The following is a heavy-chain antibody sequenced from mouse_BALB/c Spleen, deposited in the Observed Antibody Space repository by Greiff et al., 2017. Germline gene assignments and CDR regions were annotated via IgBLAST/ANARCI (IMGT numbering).Heavy chain of an antibody. V-gene: IGHV1-15*01. CDR1: GYTFTDYE. CDR2: IHPGSGGT. CDR3: TRRRYGNYAWFAY. J-gene: IGHJ3*01. D-gene: IGHD2-1*01. Sequence: VKVVESGAELVRPGASVKLSCKALGYTFTDYEMHWVKQTPVHGLEWIGAIHPGSGGTAYNQKFTGKATLTADKSSSTAYMELSSLTSEDSAVYYCTRRRYGNYAWFAYWGQGTLVTVSA.